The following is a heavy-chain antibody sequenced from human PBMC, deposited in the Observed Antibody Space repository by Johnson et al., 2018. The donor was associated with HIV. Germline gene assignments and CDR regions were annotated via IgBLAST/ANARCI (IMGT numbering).Heavy chain of an antibody. D-gene: IGHD3-22*01. CDR3: AREGSSGYYDAFDI. CDR1: GFTFSTYA. J-gene: IGHJ3*02. V-gene: IGHV3-23*04. Sequence: VQLVESGGGLVQPGGSLRLSCAASGFTFSTYAMSWVRQAPEKGLEWVSSISGSGGTTSYADSVKGRFTISRDNAKNTLYVQMNSLRVEETAVYYCAREGSSGYYDAFDIWGQGTMVTVSS. CDR2: ISGSGGTT.